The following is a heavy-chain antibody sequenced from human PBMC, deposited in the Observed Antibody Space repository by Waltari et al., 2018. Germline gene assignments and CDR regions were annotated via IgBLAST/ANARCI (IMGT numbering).Heavy chain of an antibody. CDR1: GGSISSSSYY. D-gene: IGHD5-12*01. Sequence: QLQLQESGPGLVKPSETLSLTCTVSGGSISSSSYYWGWIRQPPGKGLEWIGSIYYSGSTYYHPSLKSRVTISVDTSKNQFSLKLSSVTAADTAVYYCARWVRRRDGYNSHFDYWGQGTLVTVSS. CDR3: ARWVRRRDGYNSHFDY. V-gene: IGHV4-39*07. CDR2: IYYSGST. J-gene: IGHJ4*02.